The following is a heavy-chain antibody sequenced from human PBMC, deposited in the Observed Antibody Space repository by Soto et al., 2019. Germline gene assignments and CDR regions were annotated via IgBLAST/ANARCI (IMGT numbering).Heavy chain of an antibody. Sequence: ASVKVSCKASGGTFSSYAISWVRQAPGQGLEWMGGFIPILGIANYAQKFQGRVTITADKSTSTAYMELSSLRSEDTAVYYCARVNGCSSTSCYRRGYFDYWGQGTLVTVSS. CDR1: GGTFSSYA. J-gene: IGHJ4*02. CDR3: ARVNGCSSTSCYRRGYFDY. CDR2: FIPILGIA. V-gene: IGHV1-69*10. D-gene: IGHD2-2*02.